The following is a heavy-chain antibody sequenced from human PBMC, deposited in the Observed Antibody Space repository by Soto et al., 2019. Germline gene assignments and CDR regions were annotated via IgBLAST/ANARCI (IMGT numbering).Heavy chain of an antibody. CDR3: ARDKGKYYYGSGSQRSPIDY. V-gene: IGHV3-7*01. CDR2: IKQDGSEK. D-gene: IGHD3-10*01. CDR1: GFTFSSYW. Sequence: GGSLRLSCAASGFTFSSYWMSWVRQAPGKGLEWVANIKQDGSEKYYVDSVKGRFTISRDNAKNSLYLQMNSLRAEDTAVYYCARDKGKYYYGSGSQRSPIDYWSQGTLVTVSS. J-gene: IGHJ4*02.